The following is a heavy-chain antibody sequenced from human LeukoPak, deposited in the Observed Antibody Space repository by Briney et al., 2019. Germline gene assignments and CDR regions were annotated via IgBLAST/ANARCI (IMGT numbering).Heavy chain of an antibody. Sequence: PGGSLRLSCAASGFTFSSYAMSWVRQVPGMGLEWVSTISGSGGSTFYADSVKGRFTISRDNSKNTLYLQMNSLRAEDTAIYYCAKDSREYYYYYYGMDVWGQGTTVTVSS. CDR1: GFTFSSYA. CDR3: AKDSREYYYYYYGMDV. J-gene: IGHJ6*02. CDR2: ISGSGGST. V-gene: IGHV3-23*01.